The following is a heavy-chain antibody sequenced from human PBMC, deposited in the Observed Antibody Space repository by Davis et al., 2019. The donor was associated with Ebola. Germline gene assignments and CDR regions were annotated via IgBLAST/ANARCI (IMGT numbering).Heavy chain of an antibody. V-gene: IGHV3-30*15. CDR3: VKSVVIILDYGMDV. Sequence: GGSLRLSCVASEFTFRDYSINWIRQAPGKGLEWMSIISHDGSNRFYADSVKGRFTISRDNSKNTMYLQMSSLRAEDTAVYYCVKSVVIILDYGMDVWGQGTTVTVSS. CDR1: EFTFRDYS. J-gene: IGHJ6*02. D-gene: IGHD3-22*01. CDR2: ISHDGSNR.